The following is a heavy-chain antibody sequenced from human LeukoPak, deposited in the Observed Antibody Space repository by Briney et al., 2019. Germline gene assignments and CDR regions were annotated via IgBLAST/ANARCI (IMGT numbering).Heavy chain of an antibody. D-gene: IGHD5-18*01. Sequence: GGSLRLSCAASGFTFSSYCMSWVRQAPGKGLEWVSSISSSSSYIYYADSVKGRFTISRDNAKNSLYLQMNSLRAEDTAVYYCARDTATVTHYFDYWGQGTLVTVSS. J-gene: IGHJ4*02. CDR2: ISSSSSYI. CDR1: GFTFSSYC. CDR3: ARDTATVTHYFDY. V-gene: IGHV3-21*01.